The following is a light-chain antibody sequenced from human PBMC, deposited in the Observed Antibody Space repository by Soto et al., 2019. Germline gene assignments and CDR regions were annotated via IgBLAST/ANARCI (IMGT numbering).Light chain of an antibody. J-gene: IGKJ4*01. Sequence: EIVLTESPCTLSLSPWERATLSGSASQSVSSSNLAWYQQKPGQPPRLLIYGASSRATGIPDRFSGSGSGTDFTLTISRLEPEDFAVYFCQQYGSAPLTFGGGTKWIS. V-gene: IGKV3-20*01. CDR2: GAS. CDR3: QQYGSAPLT. CDR1: QSVSSSN.